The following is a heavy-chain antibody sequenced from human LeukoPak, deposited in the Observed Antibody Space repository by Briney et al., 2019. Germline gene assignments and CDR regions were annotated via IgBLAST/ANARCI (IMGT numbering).Heavy chain of an antibody. CDR2: IYHSGST. CDR1: GGSISSGGYS. V-gene: IGHV4-30-2*01. D-gene: IGHD5-18*01. J-gene: IGHJ4*02. Sequence: PSQTLSLTCAVSGGSISSGGYSWSWIRQPPGKGLEWIGYIYHSGSTYYNPPLKSRVTISVDRSKNQFSLKLSSVTAADTAVYYCARLGYSHATDYWGQGTLVTVSS. CDR3: ARLGYSHATDY.